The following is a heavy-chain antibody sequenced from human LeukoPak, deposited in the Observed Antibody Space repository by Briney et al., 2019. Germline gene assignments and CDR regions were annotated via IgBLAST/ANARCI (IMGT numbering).Heavy chain of an antibody. V-gene: IGHV3-21*01. CDR1: GFTFSSYS. CDR2: ISSSSSYI. D-gene: IGHD2-21*02. Sequence: GGSLRLSCAASGFTFSSYSMNWVRQAPGKGLEWVSSISSSSSYIYYADSVKGRFTISRDNAKNSLYLQMNSLRAEDTAVYYCASTPKAYCGGDCYFDYWGQGTLVTVSS. CDR3: ASTPKAYCGGDCYFDY. J-gene: IGHJ4*02.